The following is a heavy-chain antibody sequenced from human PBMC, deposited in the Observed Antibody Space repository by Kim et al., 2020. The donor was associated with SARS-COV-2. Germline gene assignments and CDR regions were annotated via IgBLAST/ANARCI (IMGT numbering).Heavy chain of an antibody. CDR1: GFTFSSYA. D-gene: IGHD3-22*01. CDR3: ASGVFYDSSVGYFDY. CDR2: ISSNGGST. V-gene: IGHV3-64*01. J-gene: IGHJ4*02. Sequence: GGSLRLSCAASGFTFSSYAMHWVRQAPGKGLEYVSAISSNGGSTYYANSVKGRFTISRDNSKNTLYLQMGSLRAEDMAVYYCASGVFYDSSVGYFDYWGQGTLVTVSS.